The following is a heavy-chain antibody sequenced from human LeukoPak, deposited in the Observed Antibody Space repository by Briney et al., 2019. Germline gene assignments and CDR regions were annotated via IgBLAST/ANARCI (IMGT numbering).Heavy chain of an antibody. CDR1: GGSISNYY. CDR2: IYTSGST. D-gene: IGHD3-22*01. V-gene: IGHV4-4*07. CDR3: ARESGYYYDTSGYTFDY. J-gene: IGHJ4*02. Sequence: SETLSPTCTVSGGSISNYYWSWIRQSAGKGLEWIGRIYTSGSTNYNPSLKSRVSMSVDTSKNQFSLGLRSVTAADTAVYYCARESGYYYDTSGYTFDYWGQGILVTVSS.